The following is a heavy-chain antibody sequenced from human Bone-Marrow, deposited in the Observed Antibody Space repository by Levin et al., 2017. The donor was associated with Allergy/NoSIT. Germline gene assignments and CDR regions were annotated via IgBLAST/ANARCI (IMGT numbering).Heavy chain of an antibody. CDR1: GGTFSNDA. CDR2: IIPVFHVA. J-gene: IGHJ3*02. V-gene: IGHV1-69*13. Sequence: SVKVSCKASGGTFSNDAITWVRQAPGQGLEWMGGIIPVFHVANHAQKFQGRVMVTADESGSTVYMELRSLRSDDTAVYYCARGSREVDAFDIWGQGTMVTVSS. CDR3: ARGSREVDAFDI. D-gene: IGHD1-26*01.